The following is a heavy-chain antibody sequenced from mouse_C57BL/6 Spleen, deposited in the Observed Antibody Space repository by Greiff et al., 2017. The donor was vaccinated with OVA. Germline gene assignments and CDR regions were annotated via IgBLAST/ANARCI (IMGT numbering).Heavy chain of an antibody. V-gene: IGHV1-81*01. Sequence: QVQLQQSGAELARPGASVKLSCKASGYTFTSYGISWVKQRTGQGLEWIGEIYPRSGNTYYNEKFKGKATLTADKSSSTAYMELRSLTSEDAAVYFCARLAYYGSSYQYYFDYWGQGTTLTVSS. CDR1: GYTFTSYG. D-gene: IGHD1-1*01. CDR3: ARLAYYGSSYQYYFDY. J-gene: IGHJ2*01. CDR2: IYPRSGNT.